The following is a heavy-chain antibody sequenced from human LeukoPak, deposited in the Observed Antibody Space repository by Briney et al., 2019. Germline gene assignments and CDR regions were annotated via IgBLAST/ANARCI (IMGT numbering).Heavy chain of an antibody. D-gene: IGHD6-19*01. CDR1: GFTFSSYG. Sequence: GGSLRLSCAASGFTFSSYGMHWVRQAPGKGLQWVAVIWYDGRNKYYADSVKGRFTISRDNSKNTLYLQMNSARAEDTAVYYCAKDHSGWYYYWGQETLVTVSP. V-gene: IGHV3-33*06. J-gene: IGHJ4*02. CDR3: AKDHSGWYYY. CDR2: IWYDGRNK.